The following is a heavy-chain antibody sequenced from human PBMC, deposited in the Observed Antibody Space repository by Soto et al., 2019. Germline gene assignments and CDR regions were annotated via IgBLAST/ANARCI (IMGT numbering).Heavy chain of an antibody. Sequence: PGGSLRLSCAASGFTFSSYGMHWVRQAPGKGLERVAVIWYDGSNKYYADSVKGRFTISRDNSKNTLYLQMNSLRAEDTAVYYCARELAARPRYYGMDVWGQGTTVTVSS. CDR3: ARELAARPRYYGMDV. J-gene: IGHJ6*02. V-gene: IGHV3-33*01. CDR1: GFTFSSYG. D-gene: IGHD6-6*01. CDR2: IWYDGSNK.